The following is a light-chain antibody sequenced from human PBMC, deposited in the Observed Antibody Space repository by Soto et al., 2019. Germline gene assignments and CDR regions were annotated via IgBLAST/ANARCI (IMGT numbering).Light chain of an antibody. CDR1: HSVSSNY. CDR2: DVS. J-gene: IGKJ1*01. CDR3: QQYGISPT. V-gene: IGKV3-20*01. Sequence: EIVLTQSPGTLSLSPGERATLSCRSSHSVSSNYLAWYQQKPGQAPRLLIHDVSSRATGIPDRFSGSGSGTDVTLTISRLEPVDFAVYYCQQYGISPTFGQGTKVEIK.